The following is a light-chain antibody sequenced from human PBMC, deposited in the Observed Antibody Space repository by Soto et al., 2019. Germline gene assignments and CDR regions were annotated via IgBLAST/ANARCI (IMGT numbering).Light chain of an antibody. CDR3: SSYTSGSTWV. CDR2: EVS. V-gene: IGLV2-14*01. CDR1: SSDVGGYNY. Sequence: QSALTQPASVSGSPGQSITISCTGTSSDVGGYNYVSWYQQHPGKAPKLMIYEVSNRPSGVSNRFSGSNSGNTASLTISGLQAEDEADYYCSSYTSGSTWVFGGGTKLTV. J-gene: IGLJ3*02.